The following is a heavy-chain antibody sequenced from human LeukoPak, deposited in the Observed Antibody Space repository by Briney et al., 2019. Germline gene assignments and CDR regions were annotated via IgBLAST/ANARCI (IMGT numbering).Heavy chain of an antibody. J-gene: IGHJ2*01. CDR2: ISAYNGNT. CDR1: GYTFTSYG. V-gene: IGHV1-18*01. Sequence: PPASVKVSCKASGYTFTSYGISWVRQAPGQGLEWMGWISAYNGNTNYAQKLQGRVTMTTDTSTSTAYMELRSLRSDDTAVYYCARAEYYYDSSGYYYRYFDLWGRGTLVTVSS. CDR3: ARAEYYYDSSGYYYRYFDL. D-gene: IGHD3-22*01.